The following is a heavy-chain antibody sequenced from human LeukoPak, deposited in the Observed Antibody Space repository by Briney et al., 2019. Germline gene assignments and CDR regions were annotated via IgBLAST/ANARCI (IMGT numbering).Heavy chain of an antibody. V-gene: IGHV3-9*03. Sequence: GGSLRLSCAASGFTFDDYDMHWVRQAPGKGLEWVSGISWNSGSIGYADSVKGRFTISRDNAKNSLYLQMNSLRAEDMALYYCAKDNSGTVTTWFDYWGQGTLVTVSS. CDR2: ISWNSGSI. D-gene: IGHD4-17*01. CDR1: GFTFDDYD. CDR3: AKDNSGTVTTWFDY. J-gene: IGHJ4*02.